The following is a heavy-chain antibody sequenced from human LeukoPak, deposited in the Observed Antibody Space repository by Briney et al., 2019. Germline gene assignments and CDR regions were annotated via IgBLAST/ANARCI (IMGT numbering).Heavy chain of an antibody. V-gene: IGHV3-23*01. Sequence: GGSLRLSCATSGFTFSSYAMSWVRQAPGKGLEWVSAISGSGGSTYYADSVKGRFTISRDNSKNTLYLQMNSLRAEDTAVYYCAKDSSGSYYGYYFDYWGQGTLVTVSS. CDR1: GFTFSSYA. CDR3: AKDSSGSYYGYYFDY. CDR2: ISGSGGST. J-gene: IGHJ4*02. D-gene: IGHD1-26*01.